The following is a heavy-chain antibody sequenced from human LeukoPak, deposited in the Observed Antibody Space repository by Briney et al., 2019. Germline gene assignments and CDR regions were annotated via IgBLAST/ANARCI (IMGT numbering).Heavy chain of an antibody. V-gene: IGHV3-30*03. D-gene: IGHD6-13*01. CDR3: ARGTYSSSLRGGDY. Sequence: PGGSLRLSCIASEFIFTNYGMHWVRQAPGKGLEWVALISYDGGNQYYADSVRGRFTISRDNAKNSLYLQMNSLRDEDTAVYYCARGTYSSSLRGGDYWGQGTLVTVSS. CDR2: ISYDGGNQ. CDR1: EFIFTNYG. J-gene: IGHJ4*02.